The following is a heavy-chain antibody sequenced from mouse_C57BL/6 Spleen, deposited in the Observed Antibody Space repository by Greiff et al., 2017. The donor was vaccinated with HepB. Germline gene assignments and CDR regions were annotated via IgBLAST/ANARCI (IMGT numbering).Heavy chain of an antibody. CDR1: GYTFTSYW. Sequence: QVQLKQPGAELVKPGASVKVSCKASGYTFTSYWMHWVKQRPGQGLEWIGRIHPSDSDTNYNQKFKGKATVTVDKSTSTAYMQLSSLTSKDSAVYYCAIPLTGFGYWGQGTTLTVSS. J-gene: IGHJ2*01. D-gene: IGHD4-1*01. CDR2: IHPSDSDT. V-gene: IGHV1-74*01. CDR3: AIPLTGFGY.